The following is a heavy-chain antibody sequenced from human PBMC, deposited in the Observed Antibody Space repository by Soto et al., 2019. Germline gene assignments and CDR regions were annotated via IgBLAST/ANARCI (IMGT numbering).Heavy chain of an antibody. V-gene: IGHV3-30-3*01. Sequence: GGSLRLSCAASGFTFSSYAMHWVRQAPGKGLEWVAVISYDGSNKYYADSVKGRFTISRDNSKNTLYLQMNSLRAEDTAVYYCARDLAWFGELLGWGQGTLVTVSS. J-gene: IGHJ4*02. D-gene: IGHD3-10*01. CDR2: ISYDGSNK. CDR1: GFTFSSYA. CDR3: ARDLAWFGELLG.